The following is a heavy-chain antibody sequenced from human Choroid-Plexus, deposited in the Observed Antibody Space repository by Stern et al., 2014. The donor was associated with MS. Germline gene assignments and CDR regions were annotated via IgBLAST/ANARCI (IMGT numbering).Heavy chain of an antibody. CDR2: VSYDGSNK. V-gene: IGHV3-30*18. D-gene: IGHD2/OR15-2a*01. Sequence: VQLVESGGGVVQPGRPLRLSCVASGFTFGSCAMHWVRQAPGKGLEWVAGVSYDGSNKYYADSLKGRFTISRDNSQNTLYMQISSLRPEDTAVYYSAKNRQYLTYFFDHWGQGSLVTVSS. CDR1: GFTFGSCA. CDR3: AKNRQYLTYFFDH. J-gene: IGHJ5*02.